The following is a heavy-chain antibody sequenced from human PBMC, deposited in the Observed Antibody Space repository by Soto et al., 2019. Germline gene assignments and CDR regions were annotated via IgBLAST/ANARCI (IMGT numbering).Heavy chain of an antibody. CDR2: MNPENGNT. Sequence: QVQLVQSGAEVKKPGASVKVSCKASGYAFTNYGINWVRQATGQGLEWMGWMNPENGNTGYAQKFQDSIIMTGDTSISTAYMELTSLRSEDTAVYYCARGGAGIAVAATAYYWGQGTLVTVSS. D-gene: IGHD6-19*01. J-gene: IGHJ4*02. CDR3: ARGGAGIAVAATAYY. CDR1: GYAFTNYG. V-gene: IGHV1-8*01.